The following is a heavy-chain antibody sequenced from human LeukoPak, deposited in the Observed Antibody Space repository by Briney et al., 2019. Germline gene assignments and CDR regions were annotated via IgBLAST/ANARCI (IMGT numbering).Heavy chain of an antibody. CDR3: AKGPGYCSGGSCYSDY. CDR2: ISYDGSNK. Sequence: PGGSLRLSCAASGFTFSSYAMHWVRQAPGKGLEWVAVISYDGSNKYYADSVKGRFTISRDNSKNTLYLQMNSLRAEDTAVYYCAKGPGYCSGGSCYSDYWGQGTLVTVSS. J-gene: IGHJ4*02. D-gene: IGHD2-15*01. V-gene: IGHV3-30-3*01. CDR1: GFTFSSYA.